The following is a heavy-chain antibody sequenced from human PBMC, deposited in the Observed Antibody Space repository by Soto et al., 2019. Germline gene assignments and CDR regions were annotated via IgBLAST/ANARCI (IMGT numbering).Heavy chain of an antibody. V-gene: IGHV4-59*08. CDR1: DSPISSFY. D-gene: IGHD3-22*01. J-gene: IGHJ4*01. CDR3: ARLGGHYQAFDR. CDR2: VYYTGTT. Sequence: QVQLQESGPGLVKPSETLSLTCSVSDSPISSFYWGWFRQPPGQGLEWVGYVYYTGTTTYNPSLKSRVTISLDTSQSQFSLNLRSVTAADTAVYYCARLGGHYQAFDRWGQGTLVTVSS.